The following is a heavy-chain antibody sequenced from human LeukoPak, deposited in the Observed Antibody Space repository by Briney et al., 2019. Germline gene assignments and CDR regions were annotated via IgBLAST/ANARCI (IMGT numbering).Heavy chain of an antibody. CDR3: ARDERRYYYYMDV. D-gene: IGHD6-25*01. CDR2: IYYSGST. CDR1: GGSISSGDYY. V-gene: IGHV4-30-4*01. J-gene: IGHJ6*03. Sequence: SQTLSLTCTVSGGSISSGDYYWSWIRQPPGKGLEWIGYIYYSGSTYYNPSLKSRVTISVDTSKNQFSLKLSSVTAADTAVYHCARDERRYYYYMDVWGKGTTVTVSS.